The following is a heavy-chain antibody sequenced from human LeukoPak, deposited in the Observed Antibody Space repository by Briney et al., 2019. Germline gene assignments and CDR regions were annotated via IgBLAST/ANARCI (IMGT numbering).Heavy chain of an antibody. CDR1: GFTVSSNY. CDR3: ASPYVDYYYGMDV. J-gene: IGHJ6*02. V-gene: IGHV3-66*01. Sequence: PGGSLRLSYAASGFTVSSNYMSWVRQAPGKGLEWVSVIYSGGSTYYADSVKGRFTISRDNSKNTLYLQMSSLRAEDTAVYYCASPYVDYYYGMDVWGQGTTVTVSS. CDR2: IYSGGST. D-gene: IGHD3-16*01.